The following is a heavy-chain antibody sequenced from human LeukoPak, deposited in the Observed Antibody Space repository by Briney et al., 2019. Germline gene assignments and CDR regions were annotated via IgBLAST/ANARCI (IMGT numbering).Heavy chain of an antibody. CDR2: IYYRGNT. D-gene: IGHD5-18*01. CDR3: ARQEDSAMAPEV. CDR1: GDSMSRSSYY. J-gene: IGHJ6*04. V-gene: IGHV4-39*01. Sequence: SETLSLTCTVSGDSMSRSSYYWGWIRQPPGKGLEWIGSIYYRGNTFYSPSLKSRVTISADTSKNNFSLKLVTVTAADTAVYYCARQEDSAMAPEVWGKGTTITVSS.